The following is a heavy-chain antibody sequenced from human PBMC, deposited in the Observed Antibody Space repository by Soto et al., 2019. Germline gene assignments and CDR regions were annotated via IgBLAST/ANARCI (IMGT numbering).Heavy chain of an antibody. J-gene: IGHJ5*02. CDR1: GYTFTGYY. Sequence: GASVKVSGKASGYTFTGYYMHWVRQAPGQGLEWMGWINPNSGGTNYAQKFQGWVTMTRDTSISTAYMELSRLRSDDTAVYYCAREGQYCSGGSCYQGYNWFDPWGQGTLGTVSS. V-gene: IGHV1-2*04. D-gene: IGHD2-15*01. CDR3: AREGQYCSGGSCYQGYNWFDP. CDR2: INPNSGGT.